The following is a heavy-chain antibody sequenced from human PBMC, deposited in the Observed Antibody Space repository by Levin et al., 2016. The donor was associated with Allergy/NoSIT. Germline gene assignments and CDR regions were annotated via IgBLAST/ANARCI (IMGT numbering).Heavy chain of an antibody. D-gene: IGHD2-15*01. J-gene: IGHJ4*02. CDR1: GFTFSNYA. CDR2: ISGSGGST. V-gene: IGHV3-23*01. CDR3: ARGQGSRYWDPFDY. Sequence: LSLTCAASGFTFSNYAMSWVRQAPGKGLEWVSGISGSGGSTFYADSVKGRFTISRDNSKNTVYLQMNSLRVEDTAIYRCARGQGSRYWDPFDYWGQRTLVAVSS.